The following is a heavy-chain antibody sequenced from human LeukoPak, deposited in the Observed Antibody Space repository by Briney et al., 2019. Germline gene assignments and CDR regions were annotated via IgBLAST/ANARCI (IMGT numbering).Heavy chain of an antibody. CDR2: INHSGST. V-gene: IGHV4-34*01. D-gene: IGHD1-26*01. CDR3: ARLGKVYDAFDI. J-gene: IGHJ3*02. Sequence: PSETLSLTCAVYGGSFSGYYWSWIRQPPGKGLEWIGEINHSGSTNYNPSLKSRVTISVDTSKNQFSLKLSSVTAADTAVYYCARLGKVYDAFDIWGQGTMVTVSS. CDR1: GGSFSGYY.